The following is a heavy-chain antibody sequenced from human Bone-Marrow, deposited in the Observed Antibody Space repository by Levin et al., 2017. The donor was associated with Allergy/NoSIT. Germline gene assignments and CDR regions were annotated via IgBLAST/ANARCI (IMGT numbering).Heavy chain of an antibody. CDR1: GFTFSDYA. Sequence: GGSLRLSCEASGFTFSDYAVHWVRQAPGKGLEWVSGIGGSGYSTDYADSVKGRFTVSRDNSKNTVYLQMNSLRGEDAAVYYCAREGVRLRFLDNMDWFDPWRQGTLVTVSS. CDR3: AREGVRLRFLDNMDWFDP. CDR2: IGGSGYST. J-gene: IGHJ5*02. V-gene: IGHV3-23*01. D-gene: IGHD3-3*01.